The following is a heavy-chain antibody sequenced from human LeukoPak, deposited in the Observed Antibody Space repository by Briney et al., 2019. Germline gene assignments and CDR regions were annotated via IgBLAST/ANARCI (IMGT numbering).Heavy chain of an antibody. J-gene: IGHJ4*02. CDR1: GFTFSSHW. CDR3: AKVNWNDGIGFDY. Sequence: GGSLRLSCAASGFTFSSHWMSWVRQAPGKGLEWVANIKQDGSEKYYVDSVKGRFTISRDNSKNTLYLQMNSLRAEDTAVYYCAKVNWNDGIGFDYWGQGTLVTVSS. CDR2: IKQDGSEK. D-gene: IGHD1-20*01. V-gene: IGHV3-7*03.